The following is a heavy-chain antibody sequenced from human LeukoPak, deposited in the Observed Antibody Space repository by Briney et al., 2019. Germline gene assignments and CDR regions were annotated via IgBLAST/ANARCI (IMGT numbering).Heavy chain of an antibody. D-gene: IGHD3-22*01. V-gene: IGHV4-59*01. CDR2: IYYSGST. CDR1: GGPISSYY. J-gene: IGHJ6*02. CDR3: ARDKTLNYYDSSGYAKIYYYGMDV. Sequence: SETLSLTCTVSGGPISSYYWSWIRQPPGKGLEWIGYIYYSGSTNYNPSLKSRVTISVDTSKNQFSLKLSSVTAADTAVYYCARDKTLNYYDSSGYAKIYYYGMDVWGQGTTVTVSS.